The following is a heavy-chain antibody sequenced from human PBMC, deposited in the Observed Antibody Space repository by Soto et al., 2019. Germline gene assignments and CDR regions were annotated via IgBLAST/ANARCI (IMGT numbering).Heavy chain of an antibody. CDR1: GFSLSTSGVG. V-gene: IGHV2-5*02. Sequence: GSGPTLVNPTQTLTLTCTFSGFSLSTSGVGVGWIRQPPGKALELLALIYWDDDKRYSPSLKSRLTITKDTSKNQVVLTMTNMDPLEPATYYCEQSASIGYCSGGSCYWFEAFDIWGQGKMVTVS. CDR2: IYWDDDK. CDR3: EQSASIGYCSGGSCYWFEAFDI. J-gene: IGHJ3*02. D-gene: IGHD2-15*01.